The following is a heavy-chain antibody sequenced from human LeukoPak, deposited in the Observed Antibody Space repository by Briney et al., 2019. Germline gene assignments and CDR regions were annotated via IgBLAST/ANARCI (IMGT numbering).Heavy chain of an antibody. CDR1: GHTLTEIS. CDR3: ARAQGYSYGLCSN. Sequence: ASVKVSCKASGHTLTEISMHWVRQAPGQGLEWMGWISAYNGNTNYAQKLQGRVTMTTDTSTSTAYMELRSLRSDDTAVYYCARAQGYSYGLCSNWGQGTLVTVSS. V-gene: IGHV1-18*01. D-gene: IGHD5-18*01. CDR2: ISAYNGNT. J-gene: IGHJ4*02.